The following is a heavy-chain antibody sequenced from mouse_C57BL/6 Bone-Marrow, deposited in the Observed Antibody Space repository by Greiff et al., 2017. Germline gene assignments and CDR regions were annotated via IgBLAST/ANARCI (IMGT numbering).Heavy chain of an antibody. Sequence: DVQLQESGAELVRPGASVKLSCTASGFNIKDDYMHWVKQRPEQGLEWIGWIDPENGDTEYASKFQGKATITADTSSNTAYLQLSSLTSEDTAVYYCTAHSHDYYGSSLFAYWGQGTLVTGTA. V-gene: IGHV14-4*01. D-gene: IGHD1-1*01. J-gene: IGHJ3*01. CDR3: TAHSHDYYGSSLFAY. CDR2: IDPENGDT. CDR1: GFNIKDDY.